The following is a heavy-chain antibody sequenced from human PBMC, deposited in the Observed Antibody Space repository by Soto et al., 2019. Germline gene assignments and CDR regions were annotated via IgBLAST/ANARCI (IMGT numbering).Heavy chain of an antibody. J-gene: IGHJ6*02. CDR2: ITPNSGGT. Sequence: ASVKVSCKASGYTFTGYYMHWVRQAPGHGLEWMGWITPNSGGTNYAQKFQGRVTMTRDTSISTAYMELSRLRSDDTAVYYCARHLFPATNYYYGMDVWGQGTTVTVSS. CDR3: ARHLFPATNYYYGMDV. CDR1: GYTFTGYY. V-gene: IGHV1-2*02. D-gene: IGHD6-25*01.